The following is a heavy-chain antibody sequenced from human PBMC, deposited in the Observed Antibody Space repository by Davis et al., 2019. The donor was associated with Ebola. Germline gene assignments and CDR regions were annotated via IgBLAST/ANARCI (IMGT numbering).Heavy chain of an antibody. CDR1: GFTFSNYA. CDR3: ARAEGYCSGGHCYTKFDF. Sequence: GESLKISCAASGFTFSNYAMSWVRQAPGKGLEWVANIKEDGSQKYYVDSVKGRFTISRDNADNSLYLQMNSLRPEDTAVYYCARAEGYCSGGHCYTKFDFWGQGILVTVSS. V-gene: IGHV3-7*01. D-gene: IGHD2-15*01. CDR2: IKEDGSQK. J-gene: IGHJ4*02.